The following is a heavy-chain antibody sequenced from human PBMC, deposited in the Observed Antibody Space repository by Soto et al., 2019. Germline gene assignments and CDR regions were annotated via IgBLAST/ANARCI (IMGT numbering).Heavy chain of an antibody. J-gene: IGHJ4*02. CDR1: GFIFTGYD. CDR3: ARRRAAAGTLTFDY. CDR2: ISSGSSYI. V-gene: IGHV3-21*01. D-gene: IGHD6-13*01. Sequence: TGGSLRLSCAASGFIFTGYDMNWVRQAQGKGLEWVSSISSGSSYIYYADSVKGRFTISRDNAKNTLYLQMNTLRAEDTALYYCARRRAAAGTLTFDYWGQGTRVTVSS.